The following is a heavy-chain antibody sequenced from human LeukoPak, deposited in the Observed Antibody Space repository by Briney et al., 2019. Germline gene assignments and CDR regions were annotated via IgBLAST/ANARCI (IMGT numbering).Heavy chain of an antibody. CDR1: GYSFTNYW. J-gene: IGHJ4*02. CDR2: IYPGDSDT. CDR3: AKSNSSGRYYFDY. V-gene: IGHV5-51*01. D-gene: IGHD6-19*01. Sequence: HGESLKISCKGSGYSFTNYWLGWVRQMPGKGLEWMGIIYPGDSDTKYSPSFQGQVTISADKSITTAYLQWSSLKASDTAMYYCAKSNSSGRYYFDYWGQGTLVTVSS.